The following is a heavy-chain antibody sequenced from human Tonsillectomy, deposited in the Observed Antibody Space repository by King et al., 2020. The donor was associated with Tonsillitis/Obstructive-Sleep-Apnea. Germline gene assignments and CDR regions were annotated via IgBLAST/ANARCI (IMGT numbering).Heavy chain of an antibody. CDR1: GGSITSSSYY. V-gene: IGHV4-39*01. J-gene: IGHJ4*02. CDR2: IYYSGGT. CDR3: ARGTSRQQMVPYFDY. D-gene: IGHD6-13*01. Sequence: LQLQESGPGLVKPSETLSLTCNVSGGSITSSSYYWAWIRQSPGKGLEWIGSIYYSGGTPYNPSLKSRVTVSLDTSKHQFSLKLTSMTAADTAVYYCARGTSRQQMVPYFDYWGQGTLVTVSS.